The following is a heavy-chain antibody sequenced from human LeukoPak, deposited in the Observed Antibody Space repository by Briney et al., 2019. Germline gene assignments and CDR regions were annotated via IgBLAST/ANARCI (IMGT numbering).Heavy chain of an antibody. CDR2: IYYSGST. CDR3: ARIPSRPYGGTIFGVVPPRGWFDP. Sequence: SETLSLTCTVSGGSISSYYWSWIRQPPGKGLEWIGYIYYSGSTNYNPSLKSRVTISVDTSKNQFSLKLSSVTAADTAVYYCARIPSRPYGGTIFGVVPPRGWFDPWGQGTLVTVSS. D-gene: IGHD3-3*01. V-gene: IGHV4-59*01. J-gene: IGHJ5*02. CDR1: GGSISSYY.